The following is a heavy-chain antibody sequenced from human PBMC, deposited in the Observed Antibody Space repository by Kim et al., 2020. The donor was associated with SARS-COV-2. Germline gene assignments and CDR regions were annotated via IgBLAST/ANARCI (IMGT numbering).Heavy chain of an antibody. J-gene: IGHJ3*02. CDR3: ARVLINEWELGDAFDI. D-gene: IGHD1-26*01. V-gene: IGHV5-51*01. Sequence: GESLKISCKGSGYSFTSYWIGWVRQMPGKGLEWMGIIYPGDSDTRYSPSFQGQVTISADKSISTAYLQWSSLKASDTAMYYCARVLINEWELGDAFDIWGQGTMVTVSS. CDR1: GYSFTSYW. CDR2: IYPGDSDT.